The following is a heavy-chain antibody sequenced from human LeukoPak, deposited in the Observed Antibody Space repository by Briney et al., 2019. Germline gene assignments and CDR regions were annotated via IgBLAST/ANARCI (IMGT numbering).Heavy chain of an antibody. D-gene: IGHD4-17*01. CDR3: ARIFTVTTGGNAFDI. Sequence: SGPALVKPTQTLTLTCTFSGFSLSTSGMCVSWIRQPPGKALEGLARIDGDDDKYYSTSLKTRLTISKDTSKNQVVLTMTNMDPVDTATYYCARIFTVTTGGNAFDIWGQGTMVTVSS. CDR2: IDGDDDK. CDR1: GFSLSTSGMC. V-gene: IGHV2-70*11. J-gene: IGHJ3*02.